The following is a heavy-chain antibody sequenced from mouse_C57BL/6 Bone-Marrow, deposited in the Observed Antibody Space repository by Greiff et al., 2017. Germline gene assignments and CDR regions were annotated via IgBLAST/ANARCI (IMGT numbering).Heavy chain of an antibody. J-gene: IGHJ4*01. CDR1: GYTFTSYW. CDR2: IDPSDSST. CDR3: ARDWRDYYAMDY. Sequence: VQLQQPGAELVKPGASVKLSCKASGYTFTSYWMQWVKQRPGPGLEWIGEIDPSDSSTNYNQPFKGTATLTVDTSSSTAYMQLSSLTSADSAVYYCARDWRDYYAMDYWGQGASVTVSS. V-gene: IGHV1-50*01.